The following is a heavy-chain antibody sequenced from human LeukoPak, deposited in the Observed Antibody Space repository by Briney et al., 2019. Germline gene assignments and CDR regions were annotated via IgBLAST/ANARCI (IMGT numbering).Heavy chain of an antibody. CDR3: ARDRRTGSGWYGGALRAYFDI. CDR2: INPNSGGT. CDR1: GYTFTGYY. Sequence: GASVKVSCKASGYTFTGYYMHWVRQAPGQGLEWMGWINPNSGGTNYAQKFQGRVTMTRDTSISTAYMELSRLRSDDTAVYYCARDRRTGSGWYGGALRAYFDIWGQGTMVTVSS. V-gene: IGHV1-2*02. J-gene: IGHJ3*02. D-gene: IGHD6-19*01.